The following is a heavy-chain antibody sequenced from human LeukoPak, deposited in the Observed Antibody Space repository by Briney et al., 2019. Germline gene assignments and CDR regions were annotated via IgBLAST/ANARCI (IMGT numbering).Heavy chain of an antibody. Sequence: PSETLSLTCTVSGGSISSYYWSWIRQPPGKGLEWIGYIYYSGSTNYNPSPKSRVTISVDTSKNQFSLKLSSVTAADTAVYYCARAKGGYYDSSGYHYYFDYWGQGTLVTVSS. CDR3: ARAKGGYYDSSGYHYYFDY. V-gene: IGHV4-59*01. CDR1: GGSISSYY. J-gene: IGHJ4*02. D-gene: IGHD3-22*01. CDR2: IYYSGST.